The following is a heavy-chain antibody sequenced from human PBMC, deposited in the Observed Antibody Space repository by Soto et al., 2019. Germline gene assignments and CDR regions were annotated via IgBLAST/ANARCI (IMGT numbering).Heavy chain of an antibody. D-gene: IGHD6-13*01. CDR3: ARQRFSRSSWYGAFDY. CDR1: GGSINDFY. V-gene: IGHV4-59*08. J-gene: IGHJ4*02. Sequence: PSETLSLTCTVSGGSINDFYWSWIRQPPGKGLGWIGEIYHSGSTNYNPSLKSRVTISVDTSKNQFSLKLSSVTAADTAVYYCARQRFSRSSWYGAFDYWGQGTLVTVSS. CDR2: IYHSGST.